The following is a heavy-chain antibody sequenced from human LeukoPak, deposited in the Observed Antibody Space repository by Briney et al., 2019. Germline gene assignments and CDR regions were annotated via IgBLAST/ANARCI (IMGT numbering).Heavy chain of an antibody. Sequence: GGSLRLSCAASGFTFSSYSMNWVSQAPGKGLEWVSSISSSSSYIYYADSVKGRFTISRDNAKNSLYLQMNSLRAEDTAVYYCARVNLVRGSYYFDYWGQGTLVTVSS. CDR1: GFTFSSYS. D-gene: IGHD3-10*01. CDR2: ISSSSSYI. CDR3: ARVNLVRGSYYFDY. V-gene: IGHV3-21*01. J-gene: IGHJ4*02.